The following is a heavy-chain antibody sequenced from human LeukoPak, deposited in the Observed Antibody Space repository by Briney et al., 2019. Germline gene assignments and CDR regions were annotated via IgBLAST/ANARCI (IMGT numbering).Heavy chain of an antibody. V-gene: IGHV3-21*04. CDR1: GFTFSSYS. J-gene: IGHJ4*02. CDR3: AKQPSLYPYGSGDYFDY. Sequence: GGSLRLSCAASGFTFSSYSMNWVRQAPGKGREWVSSFSSSSSYIYYADPVKGRFTISRDNSKNTLYLQMNSLRAEDTAVYYCAKQPSLYPYGSGDYFDYWGQGTLVTVSS. CDR2: FSSSSSYI. D-gene: IGHD3-10*01.